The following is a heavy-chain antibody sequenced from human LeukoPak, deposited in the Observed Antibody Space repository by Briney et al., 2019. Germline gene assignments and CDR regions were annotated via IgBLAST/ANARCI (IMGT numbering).Heavy chain of an antibody. CDR1: GYTFTGNY. Sequence: ASVKLSCKASGYTFTGNYIHWVRHPPGQGLEWRGWINSNSGGTNYAQKFQGRVTMTRDTSISTAYMELSRLRSDDTAVYYCARARRGIAVAGTLYWGQGTLVTVSS. D-gene: IGHD6-19*01. CDR2: INSNSGGT. CDR3: ARARRGIAVAGTLY. V-gene: IGHV1-2*02. J-gene: IGHJ4*02.